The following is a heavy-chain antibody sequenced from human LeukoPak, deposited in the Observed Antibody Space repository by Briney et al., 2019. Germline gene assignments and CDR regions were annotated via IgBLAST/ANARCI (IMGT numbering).Heavy chain of an antibody. CDR1: GGSISSYY. D-gene: IGHD3-10*01. Sequence: SETLSLTCTVSGGSISSYYWSWIRQPPGKGLEWIGYIYYSGSTNYNPSLKSRVTISVDTSKNQFSLKLSSVTAADTAVYYCARDSIYGSGSLYYYYGMDVWGQGTTVTVSS. V-gene: IGHV4-59*01. J-gene: IGHJ6*02. CDR2: IYYSGST. CDR3: ARDSIYGSGSLYYYYGMDV.